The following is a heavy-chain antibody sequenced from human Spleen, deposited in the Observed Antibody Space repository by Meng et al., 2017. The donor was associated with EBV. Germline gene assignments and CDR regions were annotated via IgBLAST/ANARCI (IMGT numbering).Heavy chain of an antibody. CDR2: IIPMFGTT. CDR3: AIDGYNPYYFDH. D-gene: IGHD5-24*01. CDR1: GGTFGSYA. V-gene: IGHV1-69*01. J-gene: IGHJ4*02. Sequence: QVQLVGSGGEVKKPGSSGKASGKASGGTFGSYAISWVRQAPGQGLEGMGGIIPMFGTTNYAQKFQGRVTITADESTSTAYMELSSLRSEDTAVYYCAIDGYNPYYFDHWGQGTLVTVSS.